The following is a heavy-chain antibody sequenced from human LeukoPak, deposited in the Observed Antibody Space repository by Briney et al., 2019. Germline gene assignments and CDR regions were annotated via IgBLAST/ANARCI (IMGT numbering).Heavy chain of an antibody. V-gene: IGHV4-39*02. Sequence: SETLSLTCTVSGGSIRSGSHYWAWIRQPPGKGLEWFGSIYYSGSTYYNPSLENRVTISIDTSKNHFSLKLSSLSAADTSVYYCAKRDDSGGNLVDLWGQGTLVTVS. CDR1: GGSIRSGSHY. J-gene: IGHJ4*02. D-gene: IGHD3-22*01. CDR2: IYYSGST. CDR3: AKRDDSGGNLVDL.